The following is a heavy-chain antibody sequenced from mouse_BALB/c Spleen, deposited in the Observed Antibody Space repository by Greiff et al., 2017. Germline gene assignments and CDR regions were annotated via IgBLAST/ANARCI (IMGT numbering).Heavy chain of an antibody. D-gene: IGHD1-1*01. CDR2: IDPETGGT. Sequence: QVQLQQSGAELVRPGASVTLSCKASGYTFTDYEMHWVKQTPVHGLEWIGAIDPETGGTAYNQKFKGKATLTADKSSSTAYMELRSLTSEDSAVYYCTRCGSNPYYFDYWGQGTTLTVSS. CDR1: GYTFTDYE. J-gene: IGHJ2*01. CDR3: TRCGSNPYYFDY. V-gene: IGHV1-15*01.